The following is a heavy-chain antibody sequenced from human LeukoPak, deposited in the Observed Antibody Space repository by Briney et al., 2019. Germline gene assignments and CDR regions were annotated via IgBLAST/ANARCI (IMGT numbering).Heavy chain of an antibody. J-gene: IGHJ5*02. V-gene: IGHV1-3*04. CDR1: GYTFTSYA. CDR3: AMVILTGTGVDP. D-gene: IGHD3-9*01. CDR2: INTGNGNT. Sequence: ASVKVSCKSSGYTFTSYAMHWVRQPPGQRLEWMGWINTGNGNTKYSQKFQGRVTITRDTSASTAYMELSSLRSEDTAVYYCAMVILTGTGVDPWGQGTLVTVSS.